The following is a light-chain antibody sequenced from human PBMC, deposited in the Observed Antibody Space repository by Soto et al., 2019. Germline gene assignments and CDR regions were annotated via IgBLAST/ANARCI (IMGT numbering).Light chain of an antibody. Sequence: EIVLTQSPGTLSLSPGERATLSCRASQSVNNNYLAWYQQKPGQAPRLLMYVASNRAPGIPDRFSGSGSGTDFTLTIDRLAPEDFTLYFCQQDATSPLTFGGGTKVEIK. CDR2: VAS. J-gene: IGKJ4*01. V-gene: IGKV3-20*01. CDR1: QSVNNNY. CDR3: QQDATSPLT.